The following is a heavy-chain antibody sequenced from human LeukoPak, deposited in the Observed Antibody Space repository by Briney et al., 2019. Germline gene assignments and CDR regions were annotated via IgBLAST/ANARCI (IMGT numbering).Heavy chain of an antibody. V-gene: IGHV3-7*04. J-gene: IGHJ4*02. D-gene: IGHD3-3*02. CDR3: ARDSQHLNFDH. Sequence: PGGSLRLSCAASGXTFSSYEMNWVRQAPGKGLEWVANIKEDGSEKYYVDSVKGRFTISRDNAKNSLYLQVDSLRAEDTAVYYCARDSQHLNFDHWGQGTLVTVSS. CDR1: GXTFSSYE. CDR2: IKEDGSEK.